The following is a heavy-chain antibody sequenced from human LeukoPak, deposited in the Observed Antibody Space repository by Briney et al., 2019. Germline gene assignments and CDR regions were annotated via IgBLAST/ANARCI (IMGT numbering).Heavy chain of an antibody. CDR3: ARGRGVVGEPGFDY. CDR1: GGSISSGDYY. Sequence: ASETLSLTCTVSGGSISSGDYYWSWIRQPPGKGLEWIGYIYYSGSTYYNPSLKSRVTISVDTSKNQFSLKLSSVTAADTAVYYCARGRGVVGEPGFDYWGQGTLVTVSS. CDR2: IYYSGST. J-gene: IGHJ4*02. D-gene: IGHD3-16*01. V-gene: IGHV4-30-4*01.